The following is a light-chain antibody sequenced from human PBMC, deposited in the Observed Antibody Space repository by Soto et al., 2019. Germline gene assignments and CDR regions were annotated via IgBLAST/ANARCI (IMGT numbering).Light chain of an antibody. Sequence: IVLTQSPATLSVSPWERATLSCRASQSVSSNLAWYQQKPGQAPRLLIHGASTRATGFPARFSGSGSGTDFTLTISSLQSEDFAVYYCQQYNNWPWTFGQGTKVDIK. V-gene: IGKV3-15*01. CDR3: QQYNNWPWT. CDR2: GAS. CDR1: QSVSSN. J-gene: IGKJ1*01.